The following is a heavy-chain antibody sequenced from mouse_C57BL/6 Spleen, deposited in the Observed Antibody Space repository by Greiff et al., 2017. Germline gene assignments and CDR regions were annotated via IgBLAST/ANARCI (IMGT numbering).Heavy chain of an antibody. J-gene: IGHJ3*01. CDR3: ARGGGLLRFPWLAY. V-gene: IGHV1-39*01. CDR2: INPNYGTT. Sequence: VQLQQSGPELVKPGASVKISCKASGYSFTDYNMHWVKQSNGKSLEWIGVINPNYGTTSYNQKFKGKATLTVDQSSSTAYMQLNSLTSEDSAVYYCARGGGLLRFPWLAYWGQGTLVTVSA. D-gene: IGHD1-1*01. CDR1: GYSFTDYN.